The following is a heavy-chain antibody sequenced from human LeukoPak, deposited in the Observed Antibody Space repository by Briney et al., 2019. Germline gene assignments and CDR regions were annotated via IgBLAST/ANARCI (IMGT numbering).Heavy chain of an antibody. CDR2: ISYDGSNK. J-gene: IGHJ5*02. Sequence: PGRSLRLSCAASGFTFSSYGMHWVRQAPGKGLEWVAVISYDGSNKYYADSVKGRFTISRDNSKSTLYLQMNSLRAEDTAVYYCARYGSGKANWFDPWGQGTLVTVSS. CDR3: ARYGSGKANWFDP. CDR1: GFTFSSYG. V-gene: IGHV3-30*03. D-gene: IGHD3-10*01.